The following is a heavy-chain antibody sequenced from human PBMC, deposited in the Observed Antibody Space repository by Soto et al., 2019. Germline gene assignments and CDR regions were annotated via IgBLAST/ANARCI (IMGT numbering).Heavy chain of an antibody. CDR1: GGSISSSSYY. D-gene: IGHD2-2*01. V-gene: IGHV4-39*01. CDR2: IYYSGST. Sequence: PSETLSLTCTVSGGSISSSSYYWGWIRQPPGKGLEWIGSIYYSGSTYYNPSLKSRVTISVDTSKNQFSLKLSSVTAADTAVYYCARHYGGGYCSSTSCYAFDIWGQGTMVTVSS. J-gene: IGHJ3*02. CDR3: ARHYGGGYCSSTSCYAFDI.